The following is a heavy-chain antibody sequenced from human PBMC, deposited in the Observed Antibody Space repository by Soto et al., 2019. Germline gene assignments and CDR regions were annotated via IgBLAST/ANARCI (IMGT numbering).Heavy chain of an antibody. J-gene: IGHJ4*02. CDR1: GYKFTDYW. Sequence: GESLKISCKGSGYKFTDYWLSWVRQTPGKGLEWMGRIDPSDSYINYSPSFRGHVTISIDESISTAHLQWSSLKASDTATYYCAIVTAETAYHYFDFWGQGTLVTVSS. CDR3: AIVTAETAYHYFDF. D-gene: IGHD1-1*01. V-gene: IGHV5-10-1*01. CDR2: IDPSDSYI.